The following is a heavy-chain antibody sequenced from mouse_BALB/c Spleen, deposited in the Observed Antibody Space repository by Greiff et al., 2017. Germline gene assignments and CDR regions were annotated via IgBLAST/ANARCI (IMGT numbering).Heavy chain of an antibody. D-gene: IGHD4-1*01. V-gene: IGHV5-6-3*01. CDR1: GFTFSSYG. CDR2: INSNGGST. J-gene: IGHJ2*01. Sequence: EVMLVESGGGLVQPGGSLKLSCAASGFTFSSYGMSWVRQTPDKRLELVATINSNGGSTYYPDSLKGRFTISRDNAKNTLYLQMSSLRSEDTAMYYCARTGPYCDYWGQGTTLTVSS. CDR3: ARTGPYCDY.